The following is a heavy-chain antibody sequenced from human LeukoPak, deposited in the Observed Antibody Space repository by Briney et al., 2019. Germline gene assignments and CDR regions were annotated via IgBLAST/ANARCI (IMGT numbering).Heavy chain of an antibody. D-gene: IGHD3-10*01. CDR2: INPNSGGT. J-gene: IGHJ4*02. CDR1: GYTFTGYY. V-gene: IGHV1-2*02. Sequence: WASVKVSCKASGYTFTGYYIHWVRQAPGQGLEWMGWINPNSGGTNYAQKFQGRVTMTRDTSISTAYMELSRLRPDDTAVFYCARVYYYASGRLDSWGQGTLITVSS. CDR3: ARVYYYASGRLDS.